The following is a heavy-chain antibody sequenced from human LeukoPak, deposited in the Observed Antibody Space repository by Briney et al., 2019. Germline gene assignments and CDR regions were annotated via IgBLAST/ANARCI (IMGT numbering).Heavy chain of an antibody. V-gene: IGHV4-31*03. D-gene: IGHD3-16*02. CDR3: ATKSYYDYVWGSYRYFDY. Sequence: SETLSLTCTVSGGSISSGGYYWSWIRQHPGKGLEWIGYIYYSGSTYYNPSLKSRVTISVDTSKNQFSLKLSSVTAADTAVYYCATKSYYDYVWGSYRYFDYWGQGTLVTVSS. J-gene: IGHJ4*02. CDR1: GGSISSGGYY. CDR2: IYYSGST.